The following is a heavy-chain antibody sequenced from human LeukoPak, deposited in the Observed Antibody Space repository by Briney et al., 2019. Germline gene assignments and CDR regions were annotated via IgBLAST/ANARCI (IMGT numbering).Heavy chain of an antibody. CDR3: ARAPDIVATPFDY. D-gene: IGHD5-12*01. Sequence: ASVKVSCKASGYTFTSYDINWVRQATGQGLEWMGWMNPNSGNTGYAQKFQGRVTITRNTSISTAYMELSSLRPEDTAVYYCARAPDIVATPFDYWGQGTLVTVSS. V-gene: IGHV1-8*03. J-gene: IGHJ4*02. CDR2: MNPNSGNT. CDR1: GYTFTSYD.